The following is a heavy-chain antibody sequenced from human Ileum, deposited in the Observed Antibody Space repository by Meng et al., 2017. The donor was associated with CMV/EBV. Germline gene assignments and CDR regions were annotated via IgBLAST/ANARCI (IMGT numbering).Heavy chain of an antibody. CDR2: ISGSGGST. J-gene: IGHJ2*01. V-gene: IGHV3-23*01. D-gene: IGHD2-21*01. CDR3: AKGVVIASHWYFDL. Sequence: SGITFSSYAMRWVRKAPGKGLEWVSAISGSGGSTYYADSVKGRFTISRDNSKNTLYLQMNSLRAEDTAVYYCAKGVVIASHWYFDLWGRGTLVTVSS. CDR1: GITFSSYA.